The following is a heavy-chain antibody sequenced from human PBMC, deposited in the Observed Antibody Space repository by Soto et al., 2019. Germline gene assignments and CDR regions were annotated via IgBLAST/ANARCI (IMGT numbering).Heavy chain of an antibody. J-gene: IGHJ4*02. Sequence: PSETLSLTCAVSGGSISSGGYSWSWIRQPPGKGLEWIGYIYHSGSTYYNPSLKSRVTISVDRSKNQFSLKLSSVTAADTAVYYCARGYGSNFYYCGQGTLVIVSS. V-gene: IGHV4-30-2*01. CDR3: ARGYGSNFYY. CDR1: GGSISSGGYS. D-gene: IGHD5-18*01. CDR2: IYHSGST.